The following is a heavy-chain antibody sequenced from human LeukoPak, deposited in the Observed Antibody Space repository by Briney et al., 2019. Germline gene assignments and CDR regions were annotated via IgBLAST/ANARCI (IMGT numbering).Heavy chain of an antibody. CDR3: ARGTTYYYDSSGYYHRWIDY. CDR1: GDSMTNYY. D-gene: IGHD3-22*01. J-gene: IGHJ4*02. Sequence: SETLSLTCTVSGDSMTNYYWSWIRQPPGKGLEWIGYIYYSGSTNYNPSLKSRVTISVDTSKNQFSLKLSSVTAADTAVYYCARGTTYYYDSSGYYHRWIDYWGQGTLVTVSS. V-gene: IGHV4-59*08. CDR2: IYYSGST.